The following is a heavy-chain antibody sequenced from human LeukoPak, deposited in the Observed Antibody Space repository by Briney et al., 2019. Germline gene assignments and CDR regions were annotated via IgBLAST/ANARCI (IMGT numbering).Heavy chain of an antibody. D-gene: IGHD3-10*01. CDR1: GGSISSYY. Sequence: SEALSLTCTVSGGSISSYYWSWIRQPPGKGLEWIGYIYYSGSTNYNPSLKSRVTISVDTSKNQFSLKLSSVTAADTAVYYCARVGLSYGSGSYYKHYYGMDVWGQGTTVTVSS. CDR3: ARVGLSYGSGSYYKHYYGMDV. CDR2: IYYSGST. J-gene: IGHJ6*02. V-gene: IGHV4-59*01.